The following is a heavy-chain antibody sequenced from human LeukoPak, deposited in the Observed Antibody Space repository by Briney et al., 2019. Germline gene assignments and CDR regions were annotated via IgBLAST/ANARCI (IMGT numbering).Heavy chain of an antibody. Sequence: GASVKVSCKASGYTFTGYYINWVRQAPGQAPEWVGWVNPNTGGTRYAQKFQGRVTMTRDTSITTAFMELRGLTFDDTVVFYCVRAAGPLDWGQGTLVTVSS. J-gene: IGHJ4*02. CDR1: GYTFTGYY. V-gene: IGHV1-2*02. CDR3: VRAAGPLD. CDR2: VNPNTGGT.